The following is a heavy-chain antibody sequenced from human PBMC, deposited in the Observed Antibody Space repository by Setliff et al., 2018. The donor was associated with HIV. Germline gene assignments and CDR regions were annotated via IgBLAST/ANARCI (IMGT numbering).Heavy chain of an antibody. CDR1: GFAFSFYA. D-gene: IGHD3-9*01. CDR3: VREGEYFDTIGHYLVRRFFDL. CDR2: MKYDGTEI. Sequence: PGGSLRLSCAASGFAFSFYAMNWVRQAPGKGLEWVANMKYDGTEIYYVDAVKGRFTISRDNAKKSVFLHMNSLRGEDTAVYYCVREGEYFDTIGHYLVRRFFDLWGQGTMVTV. V-gene: IGHV3-7*01. J-gene: IGHJ3*01.